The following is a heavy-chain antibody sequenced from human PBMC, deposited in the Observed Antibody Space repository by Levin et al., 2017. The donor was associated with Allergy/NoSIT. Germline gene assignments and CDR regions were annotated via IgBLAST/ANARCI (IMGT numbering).Heavy chain of an antibody. CDR1: GGSFSGYY. CDR2: INHSGST. CDR3: ARAYCSGGSCYSGGQFGFDY. D-gene: IGHD2-15*01. J-gene: IGHJ4*02. Sequence: KPSETLSLTCAVYGGSFSGYYWSWIRQPPGKGLEWIGEINHSGSTNYNPSLKSRVTISVDTSKNQFSLKLSSVTAADTAVYYCARAYCSGGSCYSGGQFGFDYWGQGTLVTVSS. V-gene: IGHV4-34*01.